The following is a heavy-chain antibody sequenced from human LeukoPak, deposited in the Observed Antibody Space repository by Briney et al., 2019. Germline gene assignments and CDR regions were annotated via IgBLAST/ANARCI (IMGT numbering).Heavy chain of an antibody. J-gene: IGHJ3*02. CDR2: ISSSGSTI. Sequence: GGSLRLSCAASGFTFSSYWMSWVRQAPGKGLEWVSYISSSGSTIYYADSVKGRFTISRDNAKNSLYLQMNSLRAEDTAVYYCARELRITNAFDIWGQGTMVTVSS. V-gene: IGHV3-48*04. CDR3: ARELRITNAFDI. D-gene: IGHD3-10*01. CDR1: GFTFSSYW.